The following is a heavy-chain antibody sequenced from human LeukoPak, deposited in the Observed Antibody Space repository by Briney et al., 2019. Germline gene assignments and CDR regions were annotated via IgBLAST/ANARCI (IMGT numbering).Heavy chain of an antibody. V-gene: IGHV1-2*02. CDR2: INPNSGGT. D-gene: IGHD6-13*01. J-gene: IGHJ6*02. CDR3: ARDLSSYHYYYYGMDV. Sequence: GASVKVSCKASGYTFTGYYMHWVRQAPGQGLEWMGWINPNSGGTNYAQKFQGRVTMTRDTSISTAYMELSRLRSDDTAVYYCARDLSSYHYYYYGMDVWGQGTTVTVSS. CDR1: GYTFTGYY.